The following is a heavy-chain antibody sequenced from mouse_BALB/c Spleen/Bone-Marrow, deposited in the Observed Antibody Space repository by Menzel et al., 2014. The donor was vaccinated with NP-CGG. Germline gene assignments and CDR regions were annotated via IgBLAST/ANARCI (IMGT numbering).Heavy chain of an antibody. Sequence: QVQLQQSGAELVRPGASVKLSCKASGYTFTSYWISWVKQRPGQGLEWIGNIYPSDSYTNYNQKFEDKATLTVDKSSSTACMQLSSPTSEDSAVYYCTREYGNYPFDYWGQGTTLTVSS. CDR1: GYTFTSYW. CDR3: TREYGNYPFDY. D-gene: IGHD2-10*02. J-gene: IGHJ2*01. V-gene: IGHV1-69*02. CDR2: IYPSDSYT.